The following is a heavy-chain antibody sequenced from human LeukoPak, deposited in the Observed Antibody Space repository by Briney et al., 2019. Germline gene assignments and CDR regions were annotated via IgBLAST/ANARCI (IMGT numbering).Heavy chain of an antibody. D-gene: IGHD5-18*01. J-gene: IGHJ4*02. Sequence: TGGSLRLSCAASGFTFSGYWMSWVRQAPGKGLEWVANIKQDGSEKYYVDSVKGRFTISRENAKNSLYLQMNSLRAEDTAVYYCARTRGYSQGRHTRTYYFDYWGQGTLVTVSS. CDR2: IKQDGSEK. CDR1: GFTFSGYW. CDR3: ARTRGYSQGRHTRTYYFDY. V-gene: IGHV3-7*01.